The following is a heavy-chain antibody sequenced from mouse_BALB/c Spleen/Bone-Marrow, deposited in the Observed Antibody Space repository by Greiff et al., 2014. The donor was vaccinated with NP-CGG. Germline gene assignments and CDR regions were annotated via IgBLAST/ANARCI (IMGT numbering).Heavy chain of an antibody. J-gene: IGHJ2*01. CDR2: IYPSDNYT. V-gene: IGHV1-69*02. CDR3: TRTYEYFDY. CDR1: GYTFTSYW. Sequence: VHLVESGAELVRPGASVKLSCKTSGYTFTSYWINWVKQRPGRGLEWIGNIYPSDNYTNYNQKFKDKATLTVDISSTTAYMQLSSPTSEDSAVYYCTRTYEYFDYWGQGTTLTVSS. D-gene: IGHD2-3*01.